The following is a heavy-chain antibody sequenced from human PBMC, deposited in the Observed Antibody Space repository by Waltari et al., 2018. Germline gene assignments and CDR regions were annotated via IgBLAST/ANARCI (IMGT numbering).Heavy chain of an antibody. CDR1: GFTSSSYG. V-gene: IGHV3-30*02. CDR3: AKGYCSSTSCYRFDY. CDR2: MRYDGSNK. Sequence: QVQLVESGGGVVQPGGSLRLSCAASGFTSSSYGMHWVRQAPGKGLEWVAFMRYDGSNKYYADAVKGRFTISRDNSKNTLYLQMNSLRAEDTAVYYCAKGYCSSTSCYRFDYWGQGTLVTVSS. D-gene: IGHD2-2*01. J-gene: IGHJ4*02.